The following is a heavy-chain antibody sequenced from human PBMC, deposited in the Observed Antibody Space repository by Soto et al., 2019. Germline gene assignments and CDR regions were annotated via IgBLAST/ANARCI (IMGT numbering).Heavy chain of an antibody. Sequence: SVKVSCKASGYTFTSYGISWVRQAPGQGLEWMGWISAYNGNTNYAQKLQGRVTMTTDTSTSTAYMELRSLRSDDTAVYYCARDRYYDSSGDIDYWGQGTLVTVSS. J-gene: IGHJ4*02. V-gene: IGHV1-18*04. CDR2: ISAYNGNT. CDR1: GYTFTSYG. D-gene: IGHD3-22*01. CDR3: ARDRYYDSSGDIDY.